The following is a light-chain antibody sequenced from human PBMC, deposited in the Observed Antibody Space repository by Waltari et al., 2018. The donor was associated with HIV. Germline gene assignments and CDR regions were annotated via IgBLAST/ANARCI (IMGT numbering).Light chain of an antibody. V-gene: IGLV2-11*01. CDR3: CSFAGTYTI. J-gene: IGLJ2*01. CDR2: DVS. CDR1: YSDVGDYHY. Sequence: QSALTQPRSVSGSPGQSVTISCTGTYSDVGDYHYVSWYQQHQGKAPKLMIYDVSQRPSVGPDRFAGDKSGNTASLTISGRQADDDADYYCCSFAGTYTIFGGETNLTVL.